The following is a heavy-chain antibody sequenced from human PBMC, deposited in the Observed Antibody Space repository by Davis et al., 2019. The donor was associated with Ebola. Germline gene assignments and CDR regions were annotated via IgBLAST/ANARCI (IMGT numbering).Heavy chain of an antibody. CDR1: GFTFDDYA. V-gene: IGHV3-9*01. CDR2: ISWNSGSI. CDR3: ARADCSSTSCLHYYYYYGMDV. J-gene: IGHJ6*02. D-gene: IGHD2-2*01. Sequence: SLKISCAASGFTFDDYAMHWVRQAPGKGLEWVSGISWNSGSIGYADSVKGRFTISRDNAKNSLYLQMNSLRAEDTAVYYCARADCSSTSCLHYYYYYGMDVWGQGTTVTVSS.